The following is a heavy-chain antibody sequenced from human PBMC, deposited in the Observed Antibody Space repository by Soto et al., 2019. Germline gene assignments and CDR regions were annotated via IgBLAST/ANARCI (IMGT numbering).Heavy chain of an antibody. V-gene: IGHV4-59*01. D-gene: IGHD3-10*01. J-gene: IGHJ5*02. CDR2: IYYSGST. CDR3: ARSITMVRGVINWFDP. Sequence: SETLSLTCTVSGGSISSYYWSWIRQPPGMGLEWIGYIYYSGSTNYNPSLKSRVTISVYTSKNQFSLKLSSVTAADTAVYYCARSITMVRGVINWFDPWGQGTLVTVSS. CDR1: GGSISSYY.